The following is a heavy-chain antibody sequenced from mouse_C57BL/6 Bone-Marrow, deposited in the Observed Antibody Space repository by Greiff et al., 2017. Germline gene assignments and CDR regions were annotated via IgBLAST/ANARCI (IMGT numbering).Heavy chain of an antibody. D-gene: IGHD2-3*01. J-gene: IGHJ1*03. V-gene: IGHV5-6*01. Sequence: EVQLQESGGDLVKPGGSLKLSCAASGFTFSSYGMSWVRPTPDKRLEWVATISSGGSYTYYPDSVKGRFTISRDNAKNTLYLQMSSLKSEDTAMYYCARHDDGYYVYWYFDVWGTGTTVTVSS. CDR3: ARHDDGYYVYWYFDV. CDR2: ISSGGSYT. CDR1: GFTFSSYG.